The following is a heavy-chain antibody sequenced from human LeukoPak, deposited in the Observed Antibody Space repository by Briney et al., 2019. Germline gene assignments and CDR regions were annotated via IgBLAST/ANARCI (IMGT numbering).Heavy chain of an antibody. J-gene: IGHJ4*02. CDR2: IWYDGGHK. V-gene: IGHV3-33*08. D-gene: IGHD3-22*01. CDR1: GFTFSNYA. CDR3: ARDRDYDSANFDY. Sequence: PGGSLRLSCSASGFTFSNYAMHWVRQAPGKGLEWVAVIWYDGGHKYYADSVKGRFSISRDNSKNTLYLQMSSLRAEDTAVYYCARDRDYDSANFDYWGQGTLVTVSS.